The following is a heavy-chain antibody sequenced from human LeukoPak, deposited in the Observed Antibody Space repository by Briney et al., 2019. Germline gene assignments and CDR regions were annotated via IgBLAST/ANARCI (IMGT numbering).Heavy chain of an antibody. CDR3: SKEEQWLVT. V-gene: IGHV1-2*02. D-gene: IGHD6-19*01. CDR2: INPNSGDT. J-gene: IGHJ5*02. Sequence: ASVKVSCKASGYTFTGYYMHWVRQAPGQGLEWMGWINPNSGDTNYALKFQGRVTMTRGTSISTAYMELSRLRFDDTAVYYCSKEEQWLVTWGQGTLVTVSS. CDR1: GYTFTGYY.